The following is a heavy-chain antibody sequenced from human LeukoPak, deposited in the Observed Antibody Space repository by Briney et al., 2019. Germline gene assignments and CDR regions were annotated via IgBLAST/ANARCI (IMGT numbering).Heavy chain of an antibody. Sequence: GGSLRLSCAASGFTFSSYSMNWVRQAPGKGLEWVSSISSSSTYIYYADSLKGRFTISRDIAKNSLYLQMNSLTAEDTAVYYCARGSSYKPDYWGQGTLVTVSS. CDR3: ARGSSYKPDY. CDR2: ISSSSTYI. D-gene: IGHD6-6*01. J-gene: IGHJ4*02. CDR1: GFTFSSYS. V-gene: IGHV3-21*01.